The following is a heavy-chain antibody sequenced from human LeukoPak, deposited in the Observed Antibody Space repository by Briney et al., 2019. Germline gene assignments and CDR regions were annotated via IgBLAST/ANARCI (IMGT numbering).Heavy chain of an antibody. CDR2: FDPEDGET. V-gene: IGHV1-24*01. CDR1: GYTLTELS. J-gene: IGHJ3*02. Sequence: ASVKVSCKVSGYTLTELSMHWVRQAPGKGLEWMGGFDPEDGETIYAQKFQGRVTMTEDTSTDTAYMELSSLRSEDTAVYYCARGPRGRGSGYYYYAFDIWGQGTMVTVSS. CDR3: ARGPRGRGSGYYYYAFDI. D-gene: IGHD3-22*01.